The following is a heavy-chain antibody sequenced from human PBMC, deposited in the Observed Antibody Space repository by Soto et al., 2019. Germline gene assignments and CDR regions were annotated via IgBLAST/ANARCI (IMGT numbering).Heavy chain of an antibody. CDR1: GYSFTSYW. Sequence: PGESLRISCKGSGYSFTSYWIGWVRQMPGKGLEWMGVIYPGDSDTRYSPSFHDHVTISADKSINTAYLQWSSLKASDTAMYYCTRANEYYDFWSGYIDQWGQGTLVTVPS. CDR3: TRANEYYDFWSGYIDQ. D-gene: IGHD3-3*01. J-gene: IGHJ4*02. V-gene: IGHV5-51*01. CDR2: IYPGDSDT.